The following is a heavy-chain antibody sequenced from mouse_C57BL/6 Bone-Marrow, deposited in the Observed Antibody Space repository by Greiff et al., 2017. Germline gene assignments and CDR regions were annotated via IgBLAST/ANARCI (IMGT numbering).Heavy chain of an antibody. Sequence: QVQLQQPGAELVRPGSSVKLSCKASGYTFTSYWMHWVKQRPIQGLEWIGNIDPSDSETHYNQKFKDKATLTVDKSSSTAYMQLSSLTSEDSAVYYWARRGAVVDPDDWGKGTTLTVSS. D-gene: IGHD1-1*01. CDR3: ARRGAVVDPDD. CDR1: GYTFTSYW. CDR2: IDPSDSET. V-gene: IGHV1-52*01. J-gene: IGHJ2*01.